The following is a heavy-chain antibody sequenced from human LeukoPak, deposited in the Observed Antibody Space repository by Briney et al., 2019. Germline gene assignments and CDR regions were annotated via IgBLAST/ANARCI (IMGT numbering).Heavy chain of an antibody. D-gene: IGHD2-2*01. Sequence: PGESLKISCKGSGYSFTSYWIGWVRQMPGKGLEWMGIIYPGDSDTRYSPSFQGQVTISADKSISTAYLQWSSLKASDTAMYYCAGSMDCSSTSCPPDYWGQGTLVTVSS. V-gene: IGHV5-51*01. J-gene: IGHJ4*02. CDR1: GYSFTSYW. CDR2: IYPGDSDT. CDR3: AGSMDCSSTSCPPDY.